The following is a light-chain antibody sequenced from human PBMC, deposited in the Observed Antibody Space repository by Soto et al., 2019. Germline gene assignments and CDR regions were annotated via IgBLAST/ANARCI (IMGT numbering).Light chain of an antibody. Sequence: EIVMTQSPATLSVSPGERATLSCRASQSVSSNLAWYQQKPGQAPRLLIYGASTRATDIPARFSGSGSGTEFTLTISSLQSEDFAVYYCQQYNNWPDTFGPGTKLDIK. CDR2: GAS. J-gene: IGKJ3*01. CDR1: QSVSSN. V-gene: IGKV3-15*01. CDR3: QQYNNWPDT.